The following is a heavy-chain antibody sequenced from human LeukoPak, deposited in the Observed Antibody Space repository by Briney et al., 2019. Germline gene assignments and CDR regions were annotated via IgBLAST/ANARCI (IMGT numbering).Heavy chain of an antibody. CDR3: ARGSIAVAVYYYYYYMDV. Sequence: PGGSLRLSCGASGFIFSYYTMNWVRQAPGRGLEWVSSISSSSSLIFYSDSVRGRFTISRDNAKNLLFLHMNSLRAEDTAVYYCARGSIAVAVYYYYYYMDVWGKGTTVTVSS. CDR1: GFIFSYYT. J-gene: IGHJ6*03. V-gene: IGHV3-21*01. D-gene: IGHD6-19*01. CDR2: ISSSSSLI.